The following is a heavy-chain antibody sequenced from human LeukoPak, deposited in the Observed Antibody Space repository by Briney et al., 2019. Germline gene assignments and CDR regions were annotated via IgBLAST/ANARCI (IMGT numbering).Heavy chain of an antibody. CDR3: ARMTDGDHDAFDI. J-gene: IGHJ3*02. D-gene: IGHD3-10*01. CDR2: IIPSDGFT. CDR1: GYTFSSYY. Sequence: ASVKVSCKASGYTFSSYYVHWVRQAPGQGLEWMGMIIPSDGFTSYAQKFQGRVTMTRDMSTSTVYMELSSLRSDDTAVYYCARMTDGDHDAFDIWGQGTMVTVSS. V-gene: IGHV1-46*01.